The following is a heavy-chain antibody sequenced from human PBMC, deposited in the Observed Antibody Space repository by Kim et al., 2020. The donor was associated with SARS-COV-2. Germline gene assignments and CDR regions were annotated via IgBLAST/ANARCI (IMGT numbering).Heavy chain of an antibody. V-gene: IGHV1-46*01. CDR3: ARGPDYGFDP. CDR2: INPRGGSA. D-gene: IGHD4-17*01. CDR1: GYIFTRDY. Sequence: ASVKVSCKASGYIFTRDYMHWVRQAPGQGLEWMGKINPRGGSATYAQKFHGRVTMTSDTSTGTVYMELSSLLSEDTAVYYCARGPDYGFDPWGQGTLVTV. J-gene: IGHJ5*02.